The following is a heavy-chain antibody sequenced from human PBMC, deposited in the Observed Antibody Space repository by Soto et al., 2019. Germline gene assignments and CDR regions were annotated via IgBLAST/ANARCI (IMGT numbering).Heavy chain of an antibody. CDR3: AREGFDHRTDY. CDR1: GGSISSPNW. J-gene: IGHJ4*02. Sequence: QVQLQESGPGLVKPSETLSLTCAVSGGSISSPNWWRWYRQPPGKGLEWIGEMYPSGSSNRNPSLNRRVNISLDTSKNHFSLKLTSLTAADTAMYYCAREGFDHRTDYWGQGSPVTVSS. CDR2: MYPSGSS. V-gene: IGHV4-4*02.